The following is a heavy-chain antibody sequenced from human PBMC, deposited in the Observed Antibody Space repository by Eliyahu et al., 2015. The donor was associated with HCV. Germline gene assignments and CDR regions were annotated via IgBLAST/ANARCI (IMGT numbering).Heavy chain of an antibody. Sequence: QVQLQESGPGLVKPSQTLSXTCTFSGGSISSGGYYWSGIRQHPGKGLEWIGYIYYSGSTYYNPSLKSRVTISVDTSKNQFSLKLSSVTAADTAVYYCARASTGAFDIWGQGTMVTVSS. D-gene: IGHD3-10*01. CDR2: IYYSGST. J-gene: IGHJ3*02. CDR3: ARASTGAFDI. V-gene: IGHV4-31*03. CDR1: GGSISSGGYY.